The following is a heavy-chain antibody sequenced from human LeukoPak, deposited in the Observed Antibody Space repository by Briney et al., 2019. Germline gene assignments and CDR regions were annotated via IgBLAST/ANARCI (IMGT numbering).Heavy chain of an antibody. D-gene: IGHD3/OR15-3a*01. CDR3: ARDDLGSIDY. CDR2: ISGSGGST. V-gene: IGHV3-23*01. Sequence: PGGSLRLSCAASGFTFSSYAMSWVRQAPGKGLEWVSVISGSGGSTYYADSVKGRFTISRDNSKNTLYLQMNSLRAEDTALYYCARDDLGSIDYWGQGTLVTVSS. CDR1: GFTFSSYA. J-gene: IGHJ4*02.